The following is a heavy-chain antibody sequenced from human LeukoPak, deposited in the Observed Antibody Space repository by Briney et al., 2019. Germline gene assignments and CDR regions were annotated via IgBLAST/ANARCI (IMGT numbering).Heavy chain of an antibody. J-gene: IGHJ4*02. Sequence: PGGSLRLSCAAYGFTFSSYWMSLVRQAPGKGLEWVANIKQDGSEKYYVDSVKGRFTISRDNAKNSLYLQMNSLRAEDTAVYYCARVKRGFGLLWFGELLPDYWGQGTLVTVSS. D-gene: IGHD3-10*01. CDR2: IKQDGSEK. CDR1: GFTFSSYW. CDR3: ARVKRGFGLLWFGELLPDY. V-gene: IGHV3-7*01.